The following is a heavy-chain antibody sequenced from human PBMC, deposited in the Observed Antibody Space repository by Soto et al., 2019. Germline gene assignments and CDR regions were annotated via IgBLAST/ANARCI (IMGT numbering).Heavy chain of an antibody. CDR2: ISSSGSTI. CDR1: GFTFSSYE. V-gene: IGHV3-48*03. D-gene: IGHD6-19*01. J-gene: IGHJ4*02. CDR3: ARCIAVAGIAHDY. Sequence: EVQLVESGGGLVQPGGSLRLSCAASGFTFSSYEMNWVRQAPGKGLEWDSYISSSGSTIYYADSVKGRFTISRDNAKNTLYLQMNSLRTEDTAVYYCARCIAVAGIAHDYGGQGTLDTV.